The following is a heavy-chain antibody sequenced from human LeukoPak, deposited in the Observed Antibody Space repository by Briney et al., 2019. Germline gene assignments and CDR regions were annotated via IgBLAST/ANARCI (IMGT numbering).Heavy chain of an antibody. D-gene: IGHD3-22*01. CDR3: ARLAVIFYDSSGFYGHLPYYFDY. CDR1: GYSISSGYY. CDR2: IYYSGST. V-gene: IGHV4-38-2*02. Sequence: SETLSLTCTVSGYSISSGYYWGWIRQPPGKGLEWIGSIYYSGSTYYNPSLKSRVTISVDTSKNQFSLKLSSVTAADTAVYYCARLAVIFYDSSGFYGHLPYYFDYWGQGTLVTVSS. J-gene: IGHJ4*02.